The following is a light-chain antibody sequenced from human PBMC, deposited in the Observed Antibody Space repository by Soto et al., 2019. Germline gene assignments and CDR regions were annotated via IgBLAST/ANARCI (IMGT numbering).Light chain of an antibody. Sequence: QSALTQPASVSGSPGQSITISCTGTSSDVGGYNYVSWYQQHPGKAPKLMIYEVSNRPSGVSNRFSGSKSGNTASLTISGLQAEDEADYHCSSYSTSSTLVVLGGGTKLTVL. CDR3: SSYSTSSTLVV. J-gene: IGLJ2*01. CDR2: EVS. CDR1: SSDVGGYNY. V-gene: IGLV2-14*01.